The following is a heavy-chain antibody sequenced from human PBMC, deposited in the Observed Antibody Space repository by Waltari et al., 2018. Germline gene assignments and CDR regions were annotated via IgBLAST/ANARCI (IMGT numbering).Heavy chain of an antibody. D-gene: IGHD6-6*01. CDR2: IIPIFGTA. Sequence: QVQLVQSGAEVKKPGSSVKVSCKASGGTFSSYAISWVRQAPGQGLAWMGRIIPIFGTANYAQKFQGRVTITADKSTSTAYMELSSLRSEDTAVYYCARGKNGYSSSPADYWGQGTLVTVSS. J-gene: IGHJ4*02. CDR1: GGTFSSYA. CDR3: ARGKNGYSSSPADY. V-gene: IGHV1-69*13.